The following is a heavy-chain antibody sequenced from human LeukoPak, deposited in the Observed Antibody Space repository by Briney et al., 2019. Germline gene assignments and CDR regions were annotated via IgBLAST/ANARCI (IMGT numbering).Heavy chain of an antibody. CDR2: IYYSGST. D-gene: IGHD3-10*01. J-gene: IGHJ5*02. CDR1: GGSISSSSYY. V-gene: IGHV4-39*01. CDR3: ARSDGSGSYQGVLEFDP. Sequence: KPSETLSLTCTVSGGSISSSSYYWGWIRQPPGKGLEWIGSIYYSGSTYYNPSLKSRVTISVDTSKNQFSLKLSSVTAADTAVYYCARSDGSGSYQGVLEFDPWGQGTLVTVSS.